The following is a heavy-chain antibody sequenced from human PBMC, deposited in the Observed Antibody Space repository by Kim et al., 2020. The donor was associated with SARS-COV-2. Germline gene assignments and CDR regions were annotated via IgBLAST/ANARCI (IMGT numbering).Heavy chain of an antibody. J-gene: IGHJ4*02. CDR3: ARDNCGGDCHFDY. D-gene: IGHD2-21*02. Sequence: YNPSLKSRVTRSVDTSKNQFSLKLSSVTAADTAVYYCARDNCGGDCHFDYWGQGTLVTVSS. V-gene: IGHV4-31*02.